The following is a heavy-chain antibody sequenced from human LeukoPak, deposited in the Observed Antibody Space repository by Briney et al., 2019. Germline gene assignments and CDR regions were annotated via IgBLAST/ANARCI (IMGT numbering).Heavy chain of an antibody. Sequence: ASVKVSCKASGHTFTSYGISWVRQAPGQGLEWMGWISAYNGNTNYAQKLQGRVTMTTDTSTSTAYMELRSLRSDDTAVYYCAASFYYDSSGYYTSWGQGTLVTVSS. CDR1: GHTFTSYG. J-gene: IGHJ5*02. V-gene: IGHV1-18*01. CDR2: ISAYNGNT. CDR3: AASFYYDSSGYYTS. D-gene: IGHD3-22*01.